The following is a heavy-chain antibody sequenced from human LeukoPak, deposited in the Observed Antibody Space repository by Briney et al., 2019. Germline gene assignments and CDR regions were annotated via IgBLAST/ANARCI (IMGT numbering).Heavy chain of an antibody. CDR1: GGTFSSYA. Sequence: SAKVSCKASGGTFSSYAISWVRQAPGQGLEWMGGIIPIFGTANYAQKFQGRVTITTDESTSTAYMELSSLRSEDTAVYYCARSIVGATGGYFDYWGQGTLVTVSS. J-gene: IGHJ4*02. CDR3: ARSIVGATGGYFDY. D-gene: IGHD1-26*01. CDR2: IIPIFGTA. V-gene: IGHV1-69*05.